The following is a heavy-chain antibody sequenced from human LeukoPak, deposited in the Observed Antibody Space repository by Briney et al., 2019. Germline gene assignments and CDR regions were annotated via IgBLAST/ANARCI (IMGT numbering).Heavy chain of an antibody. V-gene: IGHV3-53*05. CDR3: ARDRGPITTDYFDY. D-gene: IGHD1-20*01. Sequence: GGSLRLSCAASGFTVSSNYMSWVRQAPGKGLEWVSVIYSGGSTYYADSVKGRFTISRDNSKNTLYLQMNSLRAEDTAVYYCARDRGPITTDYFDYWGQGTLVTVSS. CDR2: IYSGGST. J-gene: IGHJ4*02. CDR1: GFTVSSNY.